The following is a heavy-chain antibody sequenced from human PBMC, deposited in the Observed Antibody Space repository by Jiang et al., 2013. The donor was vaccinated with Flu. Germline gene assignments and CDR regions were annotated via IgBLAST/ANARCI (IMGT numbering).Heavy chain of an antibody. CDR2: IYYSGST. V-gene: IGHV4-59*08. CDR3: AVVVAATTSFDY. Sequence: GSGLVKPSETLSLTCTVSGGSISNYYWSWIRQPPGKGLEWIAYIYYSGSTNYNPSLKSRVTISLDTSENQFSLKLTSVTAADTAVYYCAVVVAATTSFDYWGQGTLVTVSS. CDR1: GGSISNYY. D-gene: IGHD2-15*01. J-gene: IGHJ4*02.